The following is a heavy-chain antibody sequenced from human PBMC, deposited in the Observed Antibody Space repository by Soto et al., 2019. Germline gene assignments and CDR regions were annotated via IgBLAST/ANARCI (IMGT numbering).Heavy chain of an antibody. V-gene: IGHV4-34*01. CDR2: INHSGST. CDR1: GGSFSGYY. J-gene: IGHJ6*02. CDR3: ARKRTVVVPAAIRYYHHYYCMVV. Sequence: PSETLSLTCAVYGGSFSGYYWSWIHQPPGKGLEWIGEINHSGSTNYNPSLKSRVTISVDTSKNQFSLKLSSVTAADSAVYYCARKRTVVVPAAIRYYHHYYCMVVWYPGTSVTVFS. D-gene: IGHD2-2*02.